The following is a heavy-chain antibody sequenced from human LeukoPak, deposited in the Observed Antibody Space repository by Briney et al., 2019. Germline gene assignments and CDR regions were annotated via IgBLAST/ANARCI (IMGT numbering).Heavy chain of an antibody. CDR1: GGSIRTDGSY. V-gene: IGHV4-39*02. CDR2: IYIDGIA. CDR3: ARLFTRAWEYRYGMDV. J-gene: IGHJ6*02. D-gene: IGHD1-26*01. Sequence: SETLSLTCTVSGGSIRTDGSYWAWIRQPPGKGLEWIGSIYIDGIAHYNSSLQSRVTLSIDTSKNHFSLRLTSVTAADTAVFYCARLFTRAWEYRYGMDVWGQGTAVTVSS.